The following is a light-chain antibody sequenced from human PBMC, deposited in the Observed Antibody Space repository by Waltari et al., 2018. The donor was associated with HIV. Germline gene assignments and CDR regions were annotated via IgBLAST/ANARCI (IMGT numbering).Light chain of an antibody. CDR2: EVT. CDR3: NSFTNSGTLE. Sequence: QSALTQPASVSGSPGQSITISCTGASSNIGTSKYVSWYLQRPGKAPQIIIYEVTTRAAGVSARFSGSKSGNTASLTISRLQPEDEAVYFCNSFTNSGTLEFGGGTKLTVL. CDR1: SSNIGTSKY. V-gene: IGLV2-14*01. J-gene: IGLJ3*02.